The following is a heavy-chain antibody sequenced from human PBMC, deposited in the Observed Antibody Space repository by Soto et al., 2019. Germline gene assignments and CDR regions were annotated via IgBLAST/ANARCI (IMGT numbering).Heavy chain of an antibody. CDR1: GGSISSGGYS. D-gene: IGHD6-19*01. V-gene: IGHV4-30-2*01. CDR3: ASAGGLGAVAADY. CDR2: IYHSGST. J-gene: IGHJ4*02. Sequence: QLQLQESGSGLVKPSQTLSLTCAVSGGSISSGGYSWSWIRQPPGKGLEWIGYIYHSGSTYYNPSPQSRVTISVDRSTNQFSLKLSSVTAADTAVYYCASAGGLGAVAADYWGQGTLVTVSS.